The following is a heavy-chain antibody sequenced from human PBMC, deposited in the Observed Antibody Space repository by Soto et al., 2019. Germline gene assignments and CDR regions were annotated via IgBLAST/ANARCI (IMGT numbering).Heavy chain of an antibody. CDR2: ISYDGSNK. J-gene: IGHJ5*02. CDR1: GFTFSSYA. Sequence: QVQLVESGGGVVQPGRSLRLSCAASGFTFSSYAMHWVRQAPGKGLEWVAVISYDGSNKYYADSVKGRFTISRDNSKNTLYLQMNSLRADDTAVYYCAREGRNDINPWGQGTLVTVSS. D-gene: IGHD1-1*01. CDR3: AREGRNDINP. V-gene: IGHV3-30-3*01.